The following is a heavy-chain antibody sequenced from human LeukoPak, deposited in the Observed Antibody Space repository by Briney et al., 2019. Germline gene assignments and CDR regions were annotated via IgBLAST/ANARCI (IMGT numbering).Heavy chain of an antibody. CDR2: INPNSGGT. D-gene: IGHD3-10*01. V-gene: IGHV1-2*04. J-gene: IGHJ4*02. CDR3: ARDRGLWFGESLYYFDY. Sequence: ASVKVSCKASGYTFTGYYMHWVRQAPGQGLEWMGWINPNSGGTNYAQKFQGWVTMTRDTSISTAYMELSRLRSDDTAVYYCARDRGLWFGESLYYFDYWGQGTLVTVSS. CDR1: GYTFTGYY.